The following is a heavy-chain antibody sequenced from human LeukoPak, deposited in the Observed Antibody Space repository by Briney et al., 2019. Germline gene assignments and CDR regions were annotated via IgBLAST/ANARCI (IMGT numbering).Heavy chain of an antibody. J-gene: IGHJ4*02. D-gene: IGHD3/OR15-3a*01. CDR2: ISSDSDYI. CDR3: ARGGYYNFWTGLVDY. V-gene: IGHV3-21*01. Sequence: NPGGSLRLSCVGSGFNFDEYSLNWVRQAPGKGLEWVAAISSDSDYIYYADAMRGRFTISRDNAKNSLYLQLNSLRDEDTAVYFCARGGYYNFWTGLVDYWGQGTRVTVSS. CDR1: GFNFDEYS.